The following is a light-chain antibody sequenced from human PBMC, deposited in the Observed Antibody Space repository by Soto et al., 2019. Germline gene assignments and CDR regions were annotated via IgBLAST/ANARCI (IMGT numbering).Light chain of an antibody. CDR2: AAS. V-gene: IGKV1-39*01. CDR3: QQSYSTVWT. Sequence: DIQMTQSPSSLSASVGDRVTITCRASQSISSYLNWYQQKPGKAPKLLIYAASSLQSGVPSRFSGSGYGTDFTLTIRSLQPEDFATYYCQQSYSTVWTFGQGTKVEIK. J-gene: IGKJ1*01. CDR1: QSISSY.